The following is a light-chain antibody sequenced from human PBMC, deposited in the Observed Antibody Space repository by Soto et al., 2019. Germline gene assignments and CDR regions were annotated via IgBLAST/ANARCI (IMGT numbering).Light chain of an antibody. V-gene: IGKV3-11*01. CDR1: QSVSSY. CDR2: DAS. J-gene: IGKJ5*01. CDR3: QLRDNWPIT. Sequence: EIVLTQSPATLSLSPGERATLXXXASQSVSSYLAWYQQKPGQAPRLLIYDASNRATGIPARFSGSGSGTDFTLTISSLEPEDFAVYYCQLRDNWPITFGQGTRLEI.